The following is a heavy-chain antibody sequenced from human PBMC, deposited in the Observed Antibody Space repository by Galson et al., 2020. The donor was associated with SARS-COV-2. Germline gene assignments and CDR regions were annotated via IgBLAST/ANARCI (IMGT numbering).Heavy chain of an antibody. CDR1: GFTFSSYG. D-gene: IGHD2-2*01. Sequence: QLGESLKISCAASGFTFSSYGMHWVRQAPGKGLEWVAVISYDGSNKYYADSVKGRFTISRDNSKNTLYLQMNSLRAEDTAVYYCAKAAAPYYYYYYMDVWGKGTTVTVSS. J-gene: IGHJ6*03. CDR2: ISYDGSNK. V-gene: IGHV3-30*18. CDR3: AKAAAPYYYYYYMDV.